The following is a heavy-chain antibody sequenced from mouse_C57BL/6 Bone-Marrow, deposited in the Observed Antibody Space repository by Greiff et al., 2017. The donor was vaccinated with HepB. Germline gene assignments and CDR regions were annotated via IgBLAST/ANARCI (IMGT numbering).Heavy chain of an antibody. D-gene: IGHD3-2*02. CDR3: ARGGTAQATLYAMDY. CDR2: INPNNGGT. V-gene: IGHV1-18*01. CDR1: GYTFTDYN. Sequence: DVKLVESGPELVKPGASVKIPCKASGYTFTDYNMDWVKQSHGKSLEWIGDINPNNGGTIYNQKFKGKATLTVDKSSSTAYMELRSLTSEDTAVYYCARGGTAQATLYAMDYWGQGTSVTVSS. J-gene: IGHJ4*01.